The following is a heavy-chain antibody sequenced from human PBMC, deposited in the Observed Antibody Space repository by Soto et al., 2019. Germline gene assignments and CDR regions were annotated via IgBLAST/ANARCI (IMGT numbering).Heavy chain of an antibody. Sequence: ASVKVSCKASGYTFTSYGISWVRQAPGQGLEWMGWISAYNGNTNYAQKLQGRVTMTTDTSTSTAYMELRSLRSDDTAVYYCARDQTELGVVIFPNAFDIWGQGTMVTVSS. J-gene: IGHJ3*02. D-gene: IGHD3-3*01. CDR1: GYTFTSYG. V-gene: IGHV1-18*01. CDR3: ARDQTELGVVIFPNAFDI. CDR2: ISAYNGNT.